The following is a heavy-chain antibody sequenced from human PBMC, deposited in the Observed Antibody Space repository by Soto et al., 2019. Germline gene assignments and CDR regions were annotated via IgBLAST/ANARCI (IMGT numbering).Heavy chain of an antibody. CDR2: ISAYNGNT. V-gene: IGHV1-18*01. CDR3: ARDRVGVAAAGYDY. Sequence: QVQLVQSGAEVKKPGASVKVSCKASGYTFTNYGISWVRQAPGQGLEWMGWISAYNGNTNYAQKLQGRVTVTTETSTSTAYMELRSLGSDDTAVYYCARDRVGVAAAGYDYWGQGTLVTVSS. CDR1: GYTFTNYG. D-gene: IGHD6-13*01. J-gene: IGHJ4*02.